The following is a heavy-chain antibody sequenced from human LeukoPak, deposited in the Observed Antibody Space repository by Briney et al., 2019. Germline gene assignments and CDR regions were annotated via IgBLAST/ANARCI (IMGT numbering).Heavy chain of an antibody. CDR2: ISGSGGSP. J-gene: IGHJ4*02. D-gene: IGHD2/OR15-2a*01. V-gene: IGHV3-23*01. CDR3: AKGPLLWD. CDR1: GFTFSKHG. Sequence: GGTLRLSCAASGFTFSKHGMDWVRQAPGKGLEWVSSISGSGGSPYYADSVKGRFTISRDNSKNTLYLQMNSLRAEDTAVYYCAKGPLLWDWGQGTLVTVSS.